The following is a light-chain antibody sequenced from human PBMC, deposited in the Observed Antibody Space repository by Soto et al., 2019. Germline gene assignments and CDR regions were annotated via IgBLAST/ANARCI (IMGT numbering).Light chain of an antibody. J-gene: IGLJ2*01. V-gene: IGLV2-14*03. CDR3: SSYTSTNTVV. CDR2: DVT. CDR1: SSDIGGYNF. Sequence: QSVLTQPASVSGSPGQSITISCTGTSSDIGGYNFVSWYQQHPGKAPKLMFYDVTNRPSGVSNRFSGSNSGNTASLTISGLQAEDEAVYYCSSYTSTNTVVFGGGTKLTVL.